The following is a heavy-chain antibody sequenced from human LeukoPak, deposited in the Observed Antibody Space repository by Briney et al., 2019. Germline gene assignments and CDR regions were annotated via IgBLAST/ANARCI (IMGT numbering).Heavy chain of an antibody. J-gene: IGHJ5*02. Sequence: SETLSLTCTVSGGSISSSSYYWGWIRQPPGKGLEWIGTIYHSGSSYYNPSLKSRVTISLDTSNNQVSLKLNSVTAADTAVYYCADAYSGTYYGSWGQGTLVTVSS. CDR2: IYHSGSS. D-gene: IGHD1-26*01. V-gene: IGHV4-39*07. CDR3: ADAYSGTYYGS. CDR1: GGSISSSSYY.